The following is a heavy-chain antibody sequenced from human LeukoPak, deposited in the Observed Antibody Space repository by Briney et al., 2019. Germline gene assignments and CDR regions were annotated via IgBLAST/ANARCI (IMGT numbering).Heavy chain of an antibody. V-gene: IGHV3-11*01. CDR3: SRDGSLSSPPL. CDR1: GFTFSDYY. Sequence: GGTLRLSCAASGFTFSDYYMSWIRQAPGKGLEWVSYISSSSGTNKYYADSVRGRFTISRDNAKNSLYLEMDSLRAEDTAVYYCSRDGSLSSPPLWGQGTLVTVSS. D-gene: IGHD6-13*01. CDR2: ISSSSGTNK. J-gene: IGHJ4*02.